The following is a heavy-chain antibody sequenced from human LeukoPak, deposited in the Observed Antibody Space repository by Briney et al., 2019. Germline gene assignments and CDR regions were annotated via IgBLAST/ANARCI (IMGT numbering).Heavy chain of an antibody. CDR2: IRYDGSNK. D-gene: IGHD2-2*01. J-gene: IGHJ4*02. CDR1: GFTFSSYG. V-gene: IGHV3-30*02. Sequence: GGSLRLSCAASGFTFSSYGMHWVRQAPGKGLEWVAFIRYDGSNKYYADSVKGRFTISRDNSKNTLYLQMNSLRAEDTAVYYCAKDVIFAVPAFFDYWGQGTLVTVSS. CDR3: AKDVIFAVPAFFDY.